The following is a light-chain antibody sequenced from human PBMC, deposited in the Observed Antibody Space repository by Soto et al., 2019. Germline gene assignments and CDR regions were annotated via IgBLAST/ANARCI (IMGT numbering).Light chain of an antibody. CDR1: QSISSW. CDR3: QQYYTSPWT. J-gene: IGKJ1*01. CDR2: KAS. Sequence: IQMTQSPSTLSASVGDRVTITCRASQSISSWLAWYQQRPGKAPKLLIYKASNLESGVPSRFSGSGSGTELTLTISSLHPDDFADYYCQQYYTSPWTFGPGTKVEIK. V-gene: IGKV1-5*03.